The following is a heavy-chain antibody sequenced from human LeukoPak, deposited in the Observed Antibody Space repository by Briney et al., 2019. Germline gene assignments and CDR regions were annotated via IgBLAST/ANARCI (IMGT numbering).Heavy chain of an antibody. CDR3: ARPYYYGSGSYYTDAFDI. CDR1: GFTFSSYE. Sequence: GGSLRLSCAASGFTFSSYEMNWVRQAPGKGLEWVSYISSSGSTIYYADSVKGRFTISRDNAKNSLYLQMNSLRAEDTAVYYCARPYYYGSGSYYTDAFDIWGQGTMVTVSS. V-gene: IGHV3-48*03. J-gene: IGHJ3*02. CDR2: ISSSGSTI. D-gene: IGHD3-10*01.